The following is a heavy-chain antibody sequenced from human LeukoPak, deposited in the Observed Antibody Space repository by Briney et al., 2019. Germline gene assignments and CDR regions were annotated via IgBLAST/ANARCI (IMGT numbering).Heavy chain of an antibody. J-gene: IGHJ4*02. CDR2: INPSGGST. Sequence: ASVKVSCKASGYTFTSYYMHWVRQAPGQGLEWMGIINPSGGSTSYAQKFQGRVTITTDESTSTAYMELSSLRSEDTAVYYCARDKVTGTTIFDYWGQGTLVTVSS. V-gene: IGHV1-46*01. D-gene: IGHD1-20*01. CDR3: ARDKVTGTTIFDY. CDR1: GYTFTSYY.